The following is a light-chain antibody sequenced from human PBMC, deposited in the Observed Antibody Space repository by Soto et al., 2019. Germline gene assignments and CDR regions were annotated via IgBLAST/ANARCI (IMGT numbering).Light chain of an antibody. V-gene: IGLV1-44*01. J-gene: IGLJ3*02. Sequence: QSALTQPPSASGPPGQRVTISCSGSSSTIGSNPVDWYQQLPGTAPKLLIYSHDQRPLGVPDRFSASRSGTSASLAISGLQPGDEGIYYCAVWGNKLDGPGVFGGGTQLTVL. CDR2: SHD. CDR3: AVWGNKLDGPGV. CDR1: SSTIGSNP.